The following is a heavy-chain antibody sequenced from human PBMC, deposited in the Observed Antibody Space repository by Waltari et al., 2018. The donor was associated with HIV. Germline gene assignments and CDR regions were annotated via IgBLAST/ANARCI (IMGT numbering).Heavy chain of an antibody. CDR1: VGSFSGYY. V-gene: IGHV4-34*01. J-gene: IGHJ4*02. D-gene: IGHD6-19*01. CDR2: INHSGST. Sequence: QVQLQQWGAGLLKPSETLSLTCAVYVGSFSGYYWSWIRQPPGKGLEWIGEINHSGSTNYNPSLKRRVTISVDTSKNQFSLKLSSVTAADTAVYYCARARWPVPLPDYWGQGTLVTVSS. CDR3: ARARWPVPLPDY.